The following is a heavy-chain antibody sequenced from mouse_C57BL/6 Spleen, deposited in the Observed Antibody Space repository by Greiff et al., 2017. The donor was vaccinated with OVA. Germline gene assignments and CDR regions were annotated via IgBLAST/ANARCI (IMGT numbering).Heavy chain of an antibody. D-gene: IGHD2-1*01. V-gene: IGHV7-3*01. CDR3: ARYGIYYGNYEDAMDY. CDR2: IRNKANGYTT. Sequence: EVQVVESGGGLVQPGGSLSLSCAASGFTFTDYYMSWVRQPPGKALEWLGFIRNKANGYTTEYSASVKGRFTISRDNSQSILYLQMNALRAEDSATYYCARYGIYYGNYEDAMDYWGQGTSVTVSS. CDR1: GFTFTDYY. J-gene: IGHJ4*01.